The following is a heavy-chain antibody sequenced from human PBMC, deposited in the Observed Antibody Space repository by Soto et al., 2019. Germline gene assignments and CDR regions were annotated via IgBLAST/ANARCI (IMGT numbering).Heavy chain of an antibody. CDR2: ISSNGGST. Sequence: GGSLRLSCSASGFTFSSYAMHWVRQAPGKGLEYVSAISSNGGSTYYADSVKGRFTISRDNSKNTLYLQMSSLRAEDTAVYYCVKVPNSGSYPSPLDYWGQGTLVTVSS. CDR1: GFTFSSYA. D-gene: IGHD1-26*01. J-gene: IGHJ4*02. CDR3: VKVPNSGSYPSPLDY. V-gene: IGHV3-64D*06.